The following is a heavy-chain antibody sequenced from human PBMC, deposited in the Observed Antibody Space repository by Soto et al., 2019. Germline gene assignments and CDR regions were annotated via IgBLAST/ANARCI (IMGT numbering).Heavy chain of an antibody. CDR2: MSSEGSNE. CDR3: TNDLRDYNYEYGFDY. D-gene: IGHD3-16*01. CDR1: GFAFSNYG. Sequence: PAGSMSLACVAYGFAFSNYGMHWVRQAPGKGLEWVGVMSSEGSNEYYADSKKGRFTVSKDNSKNTLYLQMNGLRAEDTAVYYCTNDLRDYNYEYGFDYWGQGTLVTVSS. J-gene: IGHJ4*02. V-gene: IGHV3-30*18.